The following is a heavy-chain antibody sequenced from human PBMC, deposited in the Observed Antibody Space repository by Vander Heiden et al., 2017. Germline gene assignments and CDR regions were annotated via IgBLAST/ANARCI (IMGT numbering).Heavy chain of an antibody. CDR3: ARHGQSFDY. J-gene: IGHJ4*02. CDR2: IYPGDSDT. Sequence: EVQLVQSGAEVRKPGESLKISGKASGYIFTNYWIGSVRQMPGKALEWMGIIYPGDSDTRYSPSFQGQVSISADKSITTAYLQWSSLKASDTAMYFCARHGQSFDYWGQGNLVTVSS. CDR1: GYIFTNYW. V-gene: IGHV5-51*01.